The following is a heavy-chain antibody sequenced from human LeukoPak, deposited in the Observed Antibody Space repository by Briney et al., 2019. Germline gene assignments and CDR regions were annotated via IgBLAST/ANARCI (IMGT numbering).Heavy chain of an antibody. CDR1: GFSFSSYA. D-gene: IGHD5-18*01. J-gene: IGHJ4*02. V-gene: IGHV3-23*01. Sequence: GGSLRLSCAASGFSFSSYAMSWVRQAPGKGLEWVSAISGSGGSTYYADSVEGRFTISRDNSKNTLYLQMNSLRAEDTAVYYCASPPRGYSYGLRSYFDYWGQGTLVTVSS. CDR3: ASPPRGYSYGLRSYFDY. CDR2: ISGSGGST.